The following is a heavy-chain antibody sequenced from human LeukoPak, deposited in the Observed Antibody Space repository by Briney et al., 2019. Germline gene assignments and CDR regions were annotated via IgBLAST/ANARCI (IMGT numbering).Heavy chain of an antibody. J-gene: IGHJ4*02. Sequence: SETLSLTCAVYGGSLSDYYWSWIRQPPGKGLEWIGETSYIGRTNYNPSLKSRVTVSVDTSKNQFSLRLSSVTAADTAVYYCARESRTGYTYGKQFDFWGQGSLVTVSA. V-gene: IGHV4-34*01. CDR3: ARESRTGYTYGKQFDF. D-gene: IGHD5-18*01. CDR1: GGSLSDYY. CDR2: TSYIGRT.